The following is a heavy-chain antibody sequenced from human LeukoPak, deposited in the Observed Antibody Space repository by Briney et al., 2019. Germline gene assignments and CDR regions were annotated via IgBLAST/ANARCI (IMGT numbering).Heavy chain of an antibody. Sequence: PGGSLRLSCSASGFTFSSYAMHWVRQAPGKGLEYVSAINSNGGSTYYADSVKGRFTISRDNSKNTLYLQMSSLRAEDTAVYYCVKDLGQQWLVSYFDYWGQGTLVTVSS. CDR3: VKDLGQQWLVSYFDY. D-gene: IGHD6-19*01. V-gene: IGHV3-64D*06. CDR2: INSNGGST. CDR1: GFTFSSYA. J-gene: IGHJ4*02.